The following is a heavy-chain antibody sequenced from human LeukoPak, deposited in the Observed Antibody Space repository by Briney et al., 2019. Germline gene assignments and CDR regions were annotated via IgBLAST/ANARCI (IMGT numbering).Heavy chain of an antibody. J-gene: IGHJ4*02. CDR1: GFTFSSYG. CDR3: ARALFGRYYGSVDY. Sequence: GGSLRLSCAASGFTFSSYGMHWVRQAPGKGLEWVAVIWNDGSNKYYADSVKGRFTISRDNSKNTLYLQMNGLRAEDTAVYYCARALFGRYYGSVDYWGQGTLVTVSS. CDR2: IWNDGSNK. V-gene: IGHV3-33*01. D-gene: IGHD3-10*01.